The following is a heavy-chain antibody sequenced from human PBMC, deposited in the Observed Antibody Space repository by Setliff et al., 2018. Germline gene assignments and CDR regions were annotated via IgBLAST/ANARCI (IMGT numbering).Heavy chain of an antibody. CDR2: INHSGST. CDR3: AKRHPDYYDSSGNWFDP. Sequence: SETLSLTCTVSGYSISSGYYWSWIRQPPGKGLEWIGEINHSGSTNYNPSLKSRVTISVDTSKNQFSLKLSSVTAADTAVYYCAKRHPDYYDSSGNWFDPWGQGTLVTVSS. CDR1: GYSISSGYY. J-gene: IGHJ5*02. D-gene: IGHD3-22*01. V-gene: IGHV4-38-2*02.